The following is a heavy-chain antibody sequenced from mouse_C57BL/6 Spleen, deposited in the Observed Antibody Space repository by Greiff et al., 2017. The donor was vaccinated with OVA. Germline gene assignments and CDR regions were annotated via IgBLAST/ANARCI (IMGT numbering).Heavy chain of an antibody. CDR1: GYSITSGYY. J-gene: IGHJ4*01. D-gene: IGHD4-1*01. Sequence: EVKVEESGPGLVKPSQSLSLTCSVTGYSITSGYYWNWIRQFPGNKLEWMGYISYDGSNNYNPSLKNRISITRDTSKNQFFLKLNSVTTEDTATYYCASVGRDYAMDYWGQGTSVTVSS. CDR2: ISYDGSN. CDR3: ASVGRDYAMDY. V-gene: IGHV3-6*01.